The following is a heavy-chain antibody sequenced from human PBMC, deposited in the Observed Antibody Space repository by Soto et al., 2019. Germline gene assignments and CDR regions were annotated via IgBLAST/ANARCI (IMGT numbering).Heavy chain of an antibody. V-gene: IGHV1-18*01. Sequence: QVQLVQSGAEVKNPGASVKVSCKASGYTFTSYGFSWVRQAPGQGLEWMGWIGPYTGVTTYAQKLQGRATMTTDTSTSTAYMELRSLRSDDTAVYYCARDGDGPGRRYDYWGQGTLITVSS. CDR2: IGPYTGVT. J-gene: IGHJ4*02. CDR3: ARDGDGPGRRYDY. CDR1: GYTFTSYG. D-gene: IGHD3-10*01.